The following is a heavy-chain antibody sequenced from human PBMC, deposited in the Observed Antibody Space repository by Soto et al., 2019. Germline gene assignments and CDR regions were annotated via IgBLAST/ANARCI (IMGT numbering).Heavy chain of an antibody. Sequence: SGTLSLTCAISGDSVSSNIAAWNWIRQSPSRGLEWLGRTYYRSKWYNDYAVSVKSRITINPDTSKNQFSLQLNSVTPEDTAVYYCARYFLLGEVPAARENWFDPWGQGTLVTVSS. V-gene: IGHV6-1*01. CDR2: TYYRSKWYN. J-gene: IGHJ5*02. D-gene: IGHD2-2*01. CDR1: GDSVSSNIAA. CDR3: ARYFLLGEVPAARENWFDP.